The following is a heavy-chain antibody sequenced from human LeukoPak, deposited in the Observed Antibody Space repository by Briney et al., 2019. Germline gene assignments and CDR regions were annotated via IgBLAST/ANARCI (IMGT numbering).Heavy chain of an antibody. D-gene: IGHD1-26*01. CDR2: INTDGSST. J-gene: IGHJ4*02. CDR3: ASRISSGNYFFDY. CDR1: GFTFSNYW. V-gene: IGHV3-74*01. Sequence: GGSLRLSCAASGFTFSNYWMFWVHQVPGKGLVWVSRINTDGSSTTYADSVKGRFTISRDDAKNTLYLQMNSLRAEDTAVYYCASRISSGNYFFDYWGQGTLVTVSS.